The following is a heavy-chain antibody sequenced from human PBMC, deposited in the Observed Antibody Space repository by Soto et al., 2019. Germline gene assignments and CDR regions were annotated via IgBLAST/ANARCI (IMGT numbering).Heavy chain of an antibody. V-gene: IGHV3-23*01. CDR2: ISGGGNDA. J-gene: IGHJ4*02. Sequence: EVQLLESGGGLVQPGGSLVLSCAASGFTFSSYAMSWVRQAPGKGLEWVSSISGGGNDAYYADSVKGRFTISRDNSQNTLYLQMSSLRADDTAVYYCARSLFLASTDTDPFDYWGQGALVTVSS. CDR1: GFTFSSYA. CDR3: ARSLFLASTDTDPFDY. D-gene: IGHD3-3*02.